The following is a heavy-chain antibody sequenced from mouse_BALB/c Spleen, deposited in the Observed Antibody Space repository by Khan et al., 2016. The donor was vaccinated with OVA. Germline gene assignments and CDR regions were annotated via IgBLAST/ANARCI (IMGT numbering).Heavy chain of an antibody. V-gene: IGHV1-26*01. CDR1: GYSFTGYY. J-gene: IGHJ3*01. CDR2: VNPNTGNT. D-gene: IGHD2-14*01. Sequence: SGPDLVKPGASVKMSCKASGYSFTGYYMNWVKQSHGKSLECIGRVNPNTGNTNYNQKFRGKAILIVDTSSNTAYMELRSLTSEDSAVYYCARGYDFFAYWGQGTLVTVSA. CDR3: ARGYDFFAY.